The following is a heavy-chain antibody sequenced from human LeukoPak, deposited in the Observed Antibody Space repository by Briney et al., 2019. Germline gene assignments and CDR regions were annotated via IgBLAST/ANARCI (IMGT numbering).Heavy chain of an antibody. CDR1: GYTYTNYG. J-gene: IGHJ4*02. CDR2: ISPYSGNT. V-gene: IGHV1-18*01. D-gene: IGHD7-27*01. CDR3: ARDEGTGVDY. Sequence: GASVKVSCKASGYTYTNYGLSWLRQAPGQGLVWMGWISPYSGNTNSVPEFQGRLTMTTDTSTLTAYMELRSLRSDDTAVYYCARDEGTGVDYWGQGTLVTVSS.